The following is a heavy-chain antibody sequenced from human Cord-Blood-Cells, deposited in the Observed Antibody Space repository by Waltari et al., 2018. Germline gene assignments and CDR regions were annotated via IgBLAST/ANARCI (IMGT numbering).Heavy chain of an antibody. Sequence: QVQLQQWGAGLLKPSETLSLTCAVYGGSFRGYYWSWIRQPPGKGLEWIGEINHSGSTNYNPSLKSRVTISVDTSKNQFSLKLSSVTAADTAVYYCARGGGDNWFDPWGQGTLVTVSS. V-gene: IGHV4-34*01. CDR3: ARGGGDNWFDP. CDR1: GGSFRGYY. J-gene: IGHJ5*02. CDR2: INHSGST. D-gene: IGHD2-15*01.